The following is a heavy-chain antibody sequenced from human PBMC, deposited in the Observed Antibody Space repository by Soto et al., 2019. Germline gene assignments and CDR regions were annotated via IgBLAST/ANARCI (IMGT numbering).Heavy chain of an antibody. Sequence: ASVKVSCKASGYTFTSYAMHWVRQAPGQRLEWMGWINAGNGNTKYSQKFQGRVTITRDTSASTAYMELSSLRSEDTAVYYCARDSGLSLERLPVDYYYYMDVWGKGTTVTVSS. CDR2: INAGNGNT. CDR3: ARDSGLSLERLPVDYYYYMDV. D-gene: IGHD3-3*01. J-gene: IGHJ6*03. CDR1: GYTFTSYA. V-gene: IGHV1-3*01.